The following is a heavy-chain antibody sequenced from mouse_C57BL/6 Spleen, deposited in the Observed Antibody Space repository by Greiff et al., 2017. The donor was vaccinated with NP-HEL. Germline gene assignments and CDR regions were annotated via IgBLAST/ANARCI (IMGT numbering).Heavy chain of an antibody. CDR1: GYTFTSYW. J-gene: IGHJ4*01. V-gene: IGHV1-53*01. Sequence: QVQLKQPGTELVKPGASVKLSCKASGYTFTSYWMHWVKQRPGQGLEWIGNINPSNGGTNYNEKFKSKATLTVDKSSSTAYMQLSSLTSEDSAVYYCASQRQLRLPPYYYAMDYWGQGTSVTVSS. D-gene: IGHD3-2*02. CDR2: INPSNGGT. CDR3: ASQRQLRLPPYYYAMDY.